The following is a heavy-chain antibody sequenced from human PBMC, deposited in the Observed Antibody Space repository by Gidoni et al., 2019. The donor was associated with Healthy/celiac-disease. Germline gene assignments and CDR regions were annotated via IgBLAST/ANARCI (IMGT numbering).Heavy chain of an antibody. CDR3: TTAHFFYYDSSGYYSATDY. CDR2: IKSKTDGGTT. CDR1: GFTFSNAW. Sequence: EVQLVESGGGLVKPGGSLRLSCAASGFTFSNAWMSWVRQAPGKGLEWVGRIKSKTDGGTTDYAAPVKGRFTISRDDSKNTLYLQMNSLKTEDTAVYYCTTAHFFYYDSSGYYSATDYWGQGTLVTVSS. D-gene: IGHD3-22*01. J-gene: IGHJ4*02. V-gene: IGHV3-15*01.